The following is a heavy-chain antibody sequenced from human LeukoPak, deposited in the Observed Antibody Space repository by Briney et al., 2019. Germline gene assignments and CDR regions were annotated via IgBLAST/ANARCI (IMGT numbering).Heavy chain of an antibody. Sequence: SETLSLTCGVSGGSFSGHYWSWIHQPPGKGLEWIGEISHTGTTHSNPSLKSRVTISLDTSKDQFSLKLSSVTAADTAVYYCARLKLTDIAATGTSAYYFDYWGLGTLVTVSS. CDR3: ARLKLTDIAATGTSAYYFDY. J-gene: IGHJ4*02. CDR1: GGSFSGHY. D-gene: IGHD6-13*01. CDR2: ISHTGTT. V-gene: IGHV4-34*01.